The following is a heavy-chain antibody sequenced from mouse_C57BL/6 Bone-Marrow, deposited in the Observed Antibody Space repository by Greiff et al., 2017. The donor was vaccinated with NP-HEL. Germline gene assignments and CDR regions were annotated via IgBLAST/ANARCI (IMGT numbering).Heavy chain of an antibody. CDR3: TTIEGGYCYYFDY. D-gene: IGHD2-3*01. Sequence: VQLQQSGAELVRPGASVKLSCTASGFNIKDYYMHWVKQRPEQGLEWIGRIDPEDGDTEYAPKFQGKATMTADTSSNTAYLQLSSLTSEDTAVYYCTTIEGGYCYYFDYWGQGTTLTVSS. CDR1: GFNIKDYY. CDR2: IDPEDGDT. V-gene: IGHV14-1*01. J-gene: IGHJ2*01.